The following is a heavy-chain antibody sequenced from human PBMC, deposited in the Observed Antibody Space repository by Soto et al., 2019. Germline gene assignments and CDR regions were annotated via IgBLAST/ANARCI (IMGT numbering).Heavy chain of an antibody. D-gene: IGHD1-26*01. CDR2: IIPLFGTA. V-gene: IGHV1-69*13. Sequence: ASVKVSCKASGGTFSSFAISWVRQAPAQGLEWMGGIIPLFGTANYAQKFQGRVTITADESTTTAYMELSSLRSEDTAVYYCAVRPSGSYSYYCYGMDVWGQGTTVTVSS. J-gene: IGHJ6*01. CDR3: AVRPSGSYSYYCYGMDV. CDR1: GGTFSSFA.